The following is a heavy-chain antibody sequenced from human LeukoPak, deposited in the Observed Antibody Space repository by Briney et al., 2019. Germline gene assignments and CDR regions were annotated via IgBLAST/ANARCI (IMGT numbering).Heavy chain of an antibody. V-gene: IGHV3-30-3*01. J-gene: IGHJ4*02. Sequence: GRSLRLSCAASGFTFSSYAMHWVRQAPGKGLEWVAVISYDGSNKYYADSVKGRFTISRDNSKNTLYLQMNSLRAEDTAVYYCARSYGNYDFWSGCPGFDYWGQGTLVTVSS. CDR2: ISYDGSNK. CDR1: GFTFSSYA. CDR3: ARSYGNYDFWSGCPGFDY. D-gene: IGHD3-3*01.